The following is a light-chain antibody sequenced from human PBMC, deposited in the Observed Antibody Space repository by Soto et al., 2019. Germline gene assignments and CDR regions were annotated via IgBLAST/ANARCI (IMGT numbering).Light chain of an antibody. J-gene: IGLJ3*02. Sequence: QSALTQPASVSGSPGQSITFSCTGTSSDVGTYNLVSWYQQRPGKAPKLMIFESTKRPSGVSNRFSGSKSGNTASLTISGLQAEDEADYYCCSYTGTSSWVFGGWTKLPVL. CDR2: EST. CDR1: SSDVGTYNL. CDR3: CSYTGTSSWV. V-gene: IGLV2-23*01.